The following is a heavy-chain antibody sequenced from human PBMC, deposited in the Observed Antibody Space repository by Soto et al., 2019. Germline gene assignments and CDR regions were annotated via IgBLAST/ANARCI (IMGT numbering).Heavy chain of an antibody. J-gene: IGHJ4*02. D-gene: IGHD2-15*01. CDR2: ISYDGSNK. CDR3: AKEEAAPGLFDY. CDR1: GFTFSSYG. Sequence: GGSLRLSCAAPGFTFSSYGMHWVRQAPGKGLEWVAVISYDGSNKYYADSVKGRFTISRDNSKNTLYLQMNSLRAEDTAVYYCAKEEAAPGLFDYWGQGTLVTVSS. V-gene: IGHV3-30*18.